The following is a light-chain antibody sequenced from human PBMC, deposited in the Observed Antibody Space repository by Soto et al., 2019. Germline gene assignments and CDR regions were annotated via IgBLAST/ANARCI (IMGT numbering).Light chain of an antibody. V-gene: IGKV1-39*01. CDR3: QQSYITSYT. CDR2: AAS. CDR1: QNISTY. J-gene: IGKJ1*01. Sequence: DIQMTQSPSSLSASVGDRVTITCRASQNISTYLTWYQQKSGKAPKLLIYAASSLQGGVPSRFSGSGSGTDFILTINSLKPEDFATYYCQQSYITSYTFGQGTKVEIK.